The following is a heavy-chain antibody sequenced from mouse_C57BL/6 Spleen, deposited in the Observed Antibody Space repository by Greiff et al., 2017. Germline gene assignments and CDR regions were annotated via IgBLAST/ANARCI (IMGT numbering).Heavy chain of an antibody. Sequence: QVQLQQPGAELVKPGASVKLSCKASGYTFTSYWMQWVKQRPGQGLEWIGEIDPSDSYTNYNQKFKGKATLTVDTSSSTAYMQLSSLTSEDSAVXCCASGSPMDYWGQGTSVTVSS. V-gene: IGHV1-50*01. D-gene: IGHD1-1*01. CDR1: GYTFTSYW. J-gene: IGHJ4*01. CDR2: IDPSDSYT. CDR3: ASGSPMDY.